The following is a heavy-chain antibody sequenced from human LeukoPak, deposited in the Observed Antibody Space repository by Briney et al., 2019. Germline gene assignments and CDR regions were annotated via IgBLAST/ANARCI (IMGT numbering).Heavy chain of an antibody. V-gene: IGHV1-18*01. CDR1: GYTFTSYG. Sequence: ASVKVSCKASGYTFTSYGICWVRQAPGQGLEWMGWISAYNGNTNYAQKLQGRVTMTTDTSTSTAYTELRSLRSDDTAVYYCARLYGGVLTGFFGFDSWGQGTLVTVSS. D-gene: IGHD3-9*01. CDR3: ARLYGGVLTGFFGFDS. J-gene: IGHJ4*02. CDR2: ISAYNGNT.